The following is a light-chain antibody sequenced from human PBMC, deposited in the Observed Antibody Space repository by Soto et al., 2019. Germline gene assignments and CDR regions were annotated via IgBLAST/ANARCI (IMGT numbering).Light chain of an antibody. J-gene: IGLJ1*01. CDR3: CSLTTSHTYV. V-gene: IGLV2-14*03. Sequence: QAALTQPTKASESPVPSITIFCTGTSSAIRHYDYVSWYQQHPGKAPKLMCYHVTYRPSGVSSRYSGAKSGNSASLTISGLQADDEADYYCCSLTTSHTYVFGSGTKVTVL. CDR2: HVT. CDR1: SSAIRHYDY.